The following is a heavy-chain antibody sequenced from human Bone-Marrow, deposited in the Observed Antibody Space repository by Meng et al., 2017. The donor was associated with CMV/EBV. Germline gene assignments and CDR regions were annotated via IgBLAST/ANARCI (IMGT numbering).Heavy chain of an antibody. J-gene: IGHJ4*02. CDR3: ARGWGGDQEAIDY. V-gene: IGHV1-69*01. Sequence: AEGGPSSSFATSWVRQAPGQGLEWMGVIIPIFGTRNYAQKFQGRVTITADESTTTAYMDLSSLRSEDTAVYYCARGWGGDQEAIDYWGQGTLVTVSS. CDR2: IIPIFGTR. D-gene: IGHD4-17*01. CDR1: GGPSSSFA.